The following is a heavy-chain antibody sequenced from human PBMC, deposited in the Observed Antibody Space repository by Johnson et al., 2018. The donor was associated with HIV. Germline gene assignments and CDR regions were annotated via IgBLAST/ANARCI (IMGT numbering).Heavy chain of an antibody. V-gene: IGHV3-66*01. D-gene: IGHD6-19*01. CDR1: GFTVSSNY. J-gene: IGHJ3*02. CDR3: ARDRKQWLVVCGGINYI. CDR2: IYSGGST. Sequence: VQLVESGGGLVQPGGSLRLSCAAYGFTVSSNYMSWVRQAPGKGLEWVSVIYSGGSTYYADSVKGRFTISRDNSKNTLYLQMNSLRTEDTAVYYCARDRKQWLVVCGGINYIWGQGTMVTVSS.